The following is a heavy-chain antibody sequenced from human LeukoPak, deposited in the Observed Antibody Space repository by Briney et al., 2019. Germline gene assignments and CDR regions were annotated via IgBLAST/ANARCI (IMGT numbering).Heavy chain of an antibody. CDR2: IHTSATT. Sequence: SETLSLTCTVSGGSIRPYYWTWIRQSPGKGLEWIGYIHTSATTNYNPSLKSRVTMSVDSSKNQFSLRLYSVTAADTAVYYCAKENYGWFDPWGQGTLVSVSS. CDR3: AKENYGWFDP. CDR1: GGSIRPYY. D-gene: IGHD4-17*01. J-gene: IGHJ5*02. V-gene: IGHV4-4*09.